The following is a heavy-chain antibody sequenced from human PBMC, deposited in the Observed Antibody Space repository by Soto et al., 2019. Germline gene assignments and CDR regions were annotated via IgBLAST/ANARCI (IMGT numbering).Heavy chain of an antibody. CDR2: IFPSGTT. CDR3: AREGASGSPDWYFDL. J-gene: IGHJ2*01. V-gene: IGHV4-30-2*01. D-gene: IGHD1-26*01. Sequence: QLQLQESGSGLVKPSQTLSLTCAVSGGSISSGGYSWSWIRQPPGKVLEWIGYIFPSGTTYYNPSLKSRVTTSIDNSTNPLSLRLTSVTAADTAVYYCAREGASGSPDWYFDLWGRGTLVTVSS. CDR1: GGSISSGGYS.